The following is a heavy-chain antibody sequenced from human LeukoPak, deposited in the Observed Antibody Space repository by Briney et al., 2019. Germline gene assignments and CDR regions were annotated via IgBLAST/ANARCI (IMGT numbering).Heavy chain of an antibody. J-gene: IGHJ6*03. CDR1: GGSISSYY. CDR2: IYTSGST. Sequence: SETLSLSCTVSGGSISSYYWSWIRQPAGKGLEWIGRIYTSGSTNYNPSLKTRVTMSVDTSKKQCPLKLSSVTAADTAVYCCAREMGYDFWSANGYYYMDVWGKGTKVTVSS. D-gene: IGHD3-3*01. V-gene: IGHV4-4*07. CDR3: AREMGYDFWSANGYYYMDV.